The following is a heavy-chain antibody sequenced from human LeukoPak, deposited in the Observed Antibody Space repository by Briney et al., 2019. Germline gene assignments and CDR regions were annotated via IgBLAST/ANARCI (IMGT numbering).Heavy chain of an antibody. CDR1: GFTFSSYW. V-gene: IGHV3-74*01. J-gene: IGHJ3*02. CDR3: ARANYYGSGRAAFDI. Sequence: PGGSLRLSCAASGFTFSSYWMHWVRQAPGKGPVWVSRINSDGSSTSYADSVKGRFTISRDNAKNTLYLQMNSLRAEDTAVYYCARANYYGSGRAAFDIWGQGTMVTVSS. D-gene: IGHD3-10*01. CDR2: INSDGSST.